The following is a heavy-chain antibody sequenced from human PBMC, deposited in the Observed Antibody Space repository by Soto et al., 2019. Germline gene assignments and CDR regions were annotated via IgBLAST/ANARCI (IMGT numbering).Heavy chain of an antibody. CDR2: IWYDGSNK. D-gene: IGHD6-6*01. V-gene: IGHV3-33*01. Sequence: HPGGSLRLSCAASGFTFSSYGMHWVRQAPGKGLEWVAVIWYDGSNKYYADSVKGRFTISRDNSKNTLYLQMNSLKASDTALYYCARTRSFTLGFYYDGMDVWGQGTTVTVSS. CDR1: GFTFSSYG. CDR3: ARTRSFTLGFYYDGMDV. J-gene: IGHJ6*02.